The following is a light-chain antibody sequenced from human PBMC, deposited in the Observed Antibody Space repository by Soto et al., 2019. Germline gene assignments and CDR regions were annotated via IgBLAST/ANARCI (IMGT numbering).Light chain of an antibody. V-gene: IGKV3-20*01. CDR2: GAS. CDR1: QSVSSY. CDR3: QQYGSSLIT. J-gene: IGKJ5*01. Sequence: EIGLAQSPGTPAFSPGERATPSRRASQSVSSYLAWYQQKPGQAPRLLIYGASSRAAGIPHRFSGSGSGTDFTLTISRLEPEDFAVYYCQQYGSSLITFGQGTRLEIK.